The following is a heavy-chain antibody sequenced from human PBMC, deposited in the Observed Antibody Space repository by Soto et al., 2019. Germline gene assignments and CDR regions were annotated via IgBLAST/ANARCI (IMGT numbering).Heavy chain of an antibody. J-gene: IGHJ4*02. CDR3: ASVSLDYYDSSGYYYKGGYFDY. V-gene: IGHV3-11*03. Sequence: GGSLSLSCEASGFTISDYYICWIRQGPGKGLGWVLNSSSSSSYTNYADSVNGRSTITRENAMNSLYFKMNSLRAEDTAAYYCASVSLDYYDSSGYYYKGGYFDYWGQGTLVTVSS. CDR2: SSSSSSYT. CDR1: GFTISDYY. D-gene: IGHD3-22*01.